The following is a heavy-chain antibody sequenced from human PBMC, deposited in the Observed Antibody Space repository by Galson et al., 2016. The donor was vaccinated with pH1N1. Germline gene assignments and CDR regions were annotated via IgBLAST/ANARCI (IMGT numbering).Heavy chain of an antibody. CDR2: ISTGRRVV. J-gene: IGHJ4*02. CDR3: ARLAYGDSFDS. D-gene: IGHD4-17*01. CDR1: GFIFSDYS. V-gene: IGHV3-48*04. Sequence: CAASGFIFSDYSFIWVRQAPGKGLEWLSYISTGRRVVQYADSVKGRLTISRDNAQRPVYLQINSLRLEDTAVYHCARLAYGDSFDSWGRGTLVAVSS.